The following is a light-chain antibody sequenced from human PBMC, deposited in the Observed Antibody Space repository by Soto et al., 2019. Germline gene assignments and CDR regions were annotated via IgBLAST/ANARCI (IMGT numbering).Light chain of an antibody. J-gene: IGKJ1*01. CDR3: QQYYLYAT. V-gene: IGKV1-5*03. CDR2: RSS. Sequence: DIQMTQSPSTLSASVGDRVTITCRASQTISNYLTWYQQRPGKAPKRLIYRSSILQNGVPSRFSGSGSGTEFTLTISSLQPDDFATYYCQQYYLYATFGQGTRVEI. CDR1: QTISNY.